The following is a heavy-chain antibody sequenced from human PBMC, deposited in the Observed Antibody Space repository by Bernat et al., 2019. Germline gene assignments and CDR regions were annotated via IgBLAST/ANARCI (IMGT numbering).Heavy chain of an antibody. CDR1: GYSIRSGYY. CDR3: ARSFDYGYFDF. J-gene: IGHJ4*02. V-gene: IGHV4-38-2*01. D-gene: IGHD4-17*01. Sequence: QVQLQESGPGLVKPSETLSLTCAVSGYSIRSGYYWGWIRQPPGKGLEWIGNIHYSGSTYYSPSLKSRVTISVNTSKNQFSRDLSSVTAADTAVYFCARSFDYGYFDFWGQGTLVTVSS. CDR2: IHYSGST.